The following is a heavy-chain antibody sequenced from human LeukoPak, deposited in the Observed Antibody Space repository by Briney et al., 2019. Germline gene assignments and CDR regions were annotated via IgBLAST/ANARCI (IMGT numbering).Heavy chain of an antibody. V-gene: IGHV4-34*01. CDR3: ARGSWRQLVYPRFDY. CDR2: INHSGST. J-gene: IGHJ4*02. D-gene: IGHD6-6*01. Sequence: SEALSLTCAVYGGSFSGYYWSWIRQPPGKGLEWIGEINHSGSTNYNPSLKSRVTISVDTSKNQFSLKLSSVTAADTAAYYCARGSWRQLVYPRFDYWGQGTLVTVSS. CDR1: GGSFSGYY.